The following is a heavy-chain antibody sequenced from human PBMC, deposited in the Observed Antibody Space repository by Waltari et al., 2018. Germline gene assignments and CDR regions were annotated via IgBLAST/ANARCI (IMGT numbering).Heavy chain of an antibody. CDR1: GYTFTGYY. V-gene: IGHV1-2*02. D-gene: IGHD3-10*01. CDR2: INPNSGST. Sequence: QVQLVQSGAEVKKPGASVKVSCKASGYTFTGYYMHWVRQAPGQGLEWMGWINPNSGSTNYAQKFQGRVTMTRDTSISTAYMELSRLRSDDTAVYYCASLLLWFRVNAFDIWGQGTMVTVSS. J-gene: IGHJ3*02. CDR3: ASLLLWFRVNAFDI.